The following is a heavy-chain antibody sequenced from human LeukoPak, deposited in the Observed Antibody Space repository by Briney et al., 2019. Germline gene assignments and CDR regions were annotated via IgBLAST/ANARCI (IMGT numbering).Heavy chain of an antibody. CDR3: ARRYYDILTGYPYYFDY. CDR2: IYYSGST. V-gene: IGHV4-30-4*01. Sequence: PSETLSLTCTVSCGSISSGDYYWSWIRQPPGKGLEWIGYIYYSGSTYYNPSLKSRVTISVDTSKNQFSLKLSSVTAADTAVYYCARRYYDILTGYPYYFDYWGQGTLVTVSS. J-gene: IGHJ4*02. CDR1: CGSISSGDYY. D-gene: IGHD3-9*01.